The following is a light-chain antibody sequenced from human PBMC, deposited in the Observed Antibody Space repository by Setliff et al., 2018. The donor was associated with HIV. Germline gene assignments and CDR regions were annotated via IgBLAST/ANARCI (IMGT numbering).Light chain of an antibody. J-gene: IGLJ2*01. CDR3: LSYSSSITLV. V-gene: IGLV2-14*03. CDR1: SSDVGGYNF. Sequence: QSALTQPASVSASPGQSITISCTGTSSDVGGYNFVSWYQQHPGKAPNLIIYDVRNRPSGISNRFSGPKSGNTASLTISGLQAEDEADYYCLSYSSSITLVFGGGTK. CDR2: DVR.